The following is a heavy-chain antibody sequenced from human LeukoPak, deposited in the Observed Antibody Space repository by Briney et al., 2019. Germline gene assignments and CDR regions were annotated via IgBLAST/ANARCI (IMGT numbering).Heavy chain of an antibody. D-gene: IGHD2-15*01. V-gene: IGHV3-23*01. CDR2: ISGSDGST. J-gene: IGHJ6*02. CDR1: RFTFSTYA. CDR3: VKYWADV. Sequence: GGSLRLSCAASRFTFSTYAMSWVRQPPGKGLEWVSAISGSDGSTYYADSVEGRFTISRDNSKNTLYLQMNSLRAEDTAVYYCVKYWADVWGQGTTVTVSS.